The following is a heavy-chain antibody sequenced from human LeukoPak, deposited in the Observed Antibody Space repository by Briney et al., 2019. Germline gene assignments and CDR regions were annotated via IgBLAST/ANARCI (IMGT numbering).Heavy chain of an antibody. Sequence: PGRSLRLSCAASGFTFSSYGMHWVRQAPGKGLEWVAVIWYDGSNEYYADSVKGRFTIFRDNSKNTLYLQMNSLRAEDTAVYYCAKDRLSNPTPYYMDVWGKGTTVTVSS. V-gene: IGHV3-33*06. CDR1: GFTFSSYG. CDR2: IWYDGSNE. CDR3: AKDRLSNPTPYYMDV. J-gene: IGHJ6*03. D-gene: IGHD4-23*01.